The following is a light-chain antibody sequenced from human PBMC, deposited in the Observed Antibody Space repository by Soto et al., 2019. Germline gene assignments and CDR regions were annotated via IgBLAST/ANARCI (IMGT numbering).Light chain of an antibody. V-gene: IGKV1-5*01. CDR2: DAS. J-gene: IGKJ2*01. Sequence: DIQMTQSPSTLSASVGERVSFTCRASQNISSRLAWYQQKLGKAPKLLIYDASSLENGVPSRFSGGGSGTEVTLTISSLQPDDVATYFCQQYNSYSYTFGQGTKLEIK. CDR3: QQYNSYSYT. CDR1: QNISSR.